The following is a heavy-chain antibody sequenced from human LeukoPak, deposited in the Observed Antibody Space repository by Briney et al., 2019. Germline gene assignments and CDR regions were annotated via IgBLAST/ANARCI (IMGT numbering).Heavy chain of an antibody. V-gene: IGHV4-39*07. Sequence: SQTLSLTCTVSGGSISSSSYYSGWIRQPPGKGLEWIGSIYYSGSTYYNPSLNSRVTISVDTSKNQFSLKLSSVTAADTTVYYCARDTDELRYFDWLLPQGKLGYYYYMDVWGKGTTVTVSS. CDR2: IYYSGST. D-gene: IGHD3-9*01. CDR3: ARDTDELRYFDWLLPQGKLGYYYYMDV. J-gene: IGHJ6*03. CDR1: GGSISSSSYY.